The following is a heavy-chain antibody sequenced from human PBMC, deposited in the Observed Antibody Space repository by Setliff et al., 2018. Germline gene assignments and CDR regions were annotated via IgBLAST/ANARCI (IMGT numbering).Heavy chain of an antibody. D-gene: IGHD3-3*01. CDR1: RGSINSHY. CDR3: ARVTGFLYMDV. CDR2: IYTSVNT. V-gene: IGHV4-4*07. J-gene: IGHJ6*03. Sequence: NPSETLSLTCTVSRGSINSHYWSWIRQPAGKGLEWIGQIYTSVNTNYNPSLKSRFTISGDTSKNQFSLKLSSVTAADTAVYYCARVTGFLYMDVWGKGTTVTVSS.